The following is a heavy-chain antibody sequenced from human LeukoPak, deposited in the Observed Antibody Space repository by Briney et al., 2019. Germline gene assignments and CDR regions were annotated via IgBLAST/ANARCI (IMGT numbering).Heavy chain of an antibody. V-gene: IGHV3-21*04. J-gene: IGHJ6*03. Sequence: GGSLRLSCAASGFTFSSHSMNWVRQAPGKGLEWVSSISSSSNYIYYADSVKGRFTISRDNAKNSLYLQMNSLRAEDTAVYYCARASVLRYFDWLFPTTPTFPYYMDVWGKGTTVTISS. CDR3: ARASVLRYFDWLFPTTPTFPYYMDV. CDR1: GFTFSSHS. CDR2: ISSSSNYI. D-gene: IGHD3-9*01.